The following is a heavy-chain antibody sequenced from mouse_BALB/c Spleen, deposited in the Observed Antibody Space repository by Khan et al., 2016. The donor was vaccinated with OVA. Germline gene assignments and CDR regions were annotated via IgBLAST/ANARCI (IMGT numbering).Heavy chain of an antibody. CDR2: ISTFYGDV. CDR1: GSTFTDYT. Sequence: QVRLQQSGTALVRPGVSVTISCKGSGSTFTDYTMHWVKQSHAKSLEWIGVISTFYGDVKHNQKFKGKATMTVDKTSSTAYMELARLTSEESAIFYCTRRCGGYRFSYWGQGTLVTVSA. CDR3: TRRCGGYRFSY. J-gene: IGHJ3*01. V-gene: IGHV1S137*01.